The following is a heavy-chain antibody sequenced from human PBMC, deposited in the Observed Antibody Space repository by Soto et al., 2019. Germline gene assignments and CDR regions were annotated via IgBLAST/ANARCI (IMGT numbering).Heavy chain of an antibody. V-gene: IGHV3-30*18. J-gene: IGHJ4*02. D-gene: IGHD2-21*02. Sequence: LRLSCVASGFTFINYGMHWVRQAPGKGLEWVASISYDGSNKYYGDSVKGRFTISREISKNTLYLQMNRLRDEDTAVYYCAKKGGPLQSLCDYWGRGTLVTLSS. CDR2: ISYDGSNK. CDR1: GFTFINYG. CDR3: AKKGGPLQSLCDY.